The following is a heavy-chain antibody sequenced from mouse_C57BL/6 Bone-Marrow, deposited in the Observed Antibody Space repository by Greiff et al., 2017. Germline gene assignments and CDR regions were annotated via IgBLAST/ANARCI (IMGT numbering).Heavy chain of an antibody. V-gene: IGHV5-16*01. CDR2: INYDGSST. Sequence: EVKLVESEGGLVQPGSSMKLSCTASGFTFSAYYMAWVRQVPEKGLEWVANINYDGSSTYYLDSLKSRFIISRDNAKNILYLQMSSLKSEDTATYYCAREGVVATDYAMDYWGQGTSVTVSS. CDR1: GFTFSAYY. CDR3: AREGVVATDYAMDY. J-gene: IGHJ4*01. D-gene: IGHD1-1*01.